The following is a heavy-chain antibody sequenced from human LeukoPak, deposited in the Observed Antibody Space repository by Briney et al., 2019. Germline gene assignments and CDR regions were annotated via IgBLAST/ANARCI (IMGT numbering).Heavy chain of an antibody. CDR2: INTNTGNP. J-gene: IGHJ5*02. CDR1: GYTFTSYA. D-gene: IGHD3-3*01. CDR3: ARAQRLLRFLEWFYPAP. Sequence: ASVKVSCKASGYTFTSYAMNWVRQAPGQGLEWMGWINTNTGNPTYAQGFTGRFVFSLDTSVSTAYLQISSLKAEDTAVYYCARAQRLLRFLEWFYPAPWGQGTLVTVSS. V-gene: IGHV7-4-1*02.